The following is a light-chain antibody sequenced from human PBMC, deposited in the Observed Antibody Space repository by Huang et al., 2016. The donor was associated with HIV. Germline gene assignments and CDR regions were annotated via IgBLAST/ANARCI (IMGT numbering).Light chain of an antibody. V-gene: IGKV1-27*01. CDR1: QGISNY. J-gene: IGKJ1*01. Sequence: DIQMTQSPSSLSASVGERVNITCRASQGISNYLAWYQQKPGKVPKLLIYAASTLQSGVPSRFSGSGSGTDFTLTISSLQPEDVATYYCQKYNSAPWTFGQGTKVEIK. CDR2: AAS. CDR3: QKYNSAPWT.